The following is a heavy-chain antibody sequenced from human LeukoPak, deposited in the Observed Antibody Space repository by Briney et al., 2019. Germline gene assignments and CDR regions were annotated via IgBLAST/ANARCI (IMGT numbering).Heavy chain of an antibody. Sequence: PSETLSLTCTVSGGSISSYYWSWIRQPAGKGLEWIGRIYTSGSTNYNPSLKSRVTMSVDTSKNQFSLKLSSVTAADTAVYYCARGGGYYDSSGYPFDYWGQGTLVNVSS. CDR1: GGSISSYY. D-gene: IGHD3-22*01. CDR3: ARGGGYYDSSGYPFDY. V-gene: IGHV4-4*07. J-gene: IGHJ4*02. CDR2: IYTSGST.